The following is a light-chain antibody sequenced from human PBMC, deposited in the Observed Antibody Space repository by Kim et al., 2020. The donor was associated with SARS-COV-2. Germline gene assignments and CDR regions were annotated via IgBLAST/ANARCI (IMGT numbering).Light chain of an antibody. CDR1: SGSIASNY. CDR2: EDN. J-gene: IGLJ3*02. V-gene: IGLV6-57*01. Sequence: NFMLTQPHSVSESPGKTVTISCTRSSGSIASNYVQWYQQRPGSSPTTVIYEDNQRPSGVPDRFSGSIDSSSNSASLTISGLKTEDEADYYCQSYDSSTLVFGVGTKVTVL. CDR3: QSYDSSTLV.